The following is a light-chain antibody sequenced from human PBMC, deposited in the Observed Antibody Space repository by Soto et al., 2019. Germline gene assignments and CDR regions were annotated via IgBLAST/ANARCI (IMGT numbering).Light chain of an antibody. CDR2: GAS. CDR1: PTVATT. V-gene: IGKV3-15*01. Sequence: EIVMTQSPASLSVSPGAGAPFSGGAGPTVATTLAWSRQKPGQGPRPLIHGASTRAAGVPARFSGSGSGPDFTLTISSLQSEDFAVYYCQQYHNWPPQYTFGQGTKLQIK. J-gene: IGKJ2*01. CDR3: QQYHNWPPQYT.